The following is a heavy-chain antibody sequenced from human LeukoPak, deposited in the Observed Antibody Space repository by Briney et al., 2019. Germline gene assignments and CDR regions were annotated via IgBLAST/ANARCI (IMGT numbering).Heavy chain of an antibody. D-gene: IGHD6-13*01. J-gene: IGHJ4*02. Sequence: AASVKVSCKASGYTFTSYYMHWVRQAPGQGLEWMGIINPSGGSTSYAQKFRGRVTMTRDTSTSTVYMELSSLRSEDTAVYYCARDPYAAAGRDYWGQGTLVSVSS. V-gene: IGHV1-46*01. CDR3: ARDPYAAAGRDY. CDR2: INPSGGST. CDR1: GYTFTSYY.